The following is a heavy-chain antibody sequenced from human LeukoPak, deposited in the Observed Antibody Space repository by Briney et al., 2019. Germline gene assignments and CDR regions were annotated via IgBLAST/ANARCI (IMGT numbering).Heavy chain of an antibody. J-gene: IGHJ6*03. CDR2: ISSSSSTI. V-gene: IGHV3-48*01. Sequence: PGGSLRLSCAASGFTFSSYSMNWVRQAPGKGLEWVSYISSSSSTIYYADSVKGQFTISRDNAKNSLYLQMNSLRAEDTAVYYCARVDYSNYLLIYYYYYMDVWGKGTTVTVSS. CDR3: ARVDYSNYLLIYYYYYMDV. D-gene: IGHD4-11*01. CDR1: GFTFSSYS.